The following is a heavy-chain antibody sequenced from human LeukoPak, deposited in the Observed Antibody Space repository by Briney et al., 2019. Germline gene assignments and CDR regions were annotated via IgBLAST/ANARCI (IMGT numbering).Heavy chain of an antibody. CDR3: ARDGDTTSKVDY. V-gene: IGHV3-11*01. CDR1: GFTFSNHY. Sequence: PGGSLRLSCAASGFTFSNHYMSWIRQAPGKGLEWVSYITSSGSGGFYADSVKGRFTISRDNAKNSLYLQMNSLRVEDTAVYYCARDGDTTSKVDYLGQGTLVTVSS. J-gene: IGHJ4*02. D-gene: IGHD4-11*01. CDR2: ITSSGSGG.